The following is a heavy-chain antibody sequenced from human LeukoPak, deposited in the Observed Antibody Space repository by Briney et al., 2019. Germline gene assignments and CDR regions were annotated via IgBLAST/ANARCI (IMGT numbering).Heavy chain of an antibody. J-gene: IGHJ4*02. CDR1: GFTFTSYA. CDR2: ISGSGGST. Sequence: GGSLRLSCAASGFTFTSYAMSWVRQAPGKGLEWVSAISGSGGSTYYADSVKGRFTISRDNSKNTLYLQVNSLRAEDTAVYYCAKANDYAFDYWGQGTLVTVSS. D-gene: IGHD4-17*01. V-gene: IGHV3-23*01. CDR3: AKANDYAFDY.